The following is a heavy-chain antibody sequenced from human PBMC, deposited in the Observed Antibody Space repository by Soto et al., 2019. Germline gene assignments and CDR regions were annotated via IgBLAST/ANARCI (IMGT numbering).Heavy chain of an antibody. CDR2: ISGSGGST. D-gene: IGHD3-22*01. CDR1: GFTFSSYA. Sequence: EVQLLESGGGLVQPGGSLRLSCAASGFTFSSYAMSWVRQAPGKGLEWVSAISGSGGSTYYADSVKGRFTISRDNSKNTLYLQMNSLRAEDTAVYYCAKGIYYGSSGYYSPYFDYWGQGTLVTVSS. J-gene: IGHJ4*02. CDR3: AKGIYYGSSGYYSPYFDY. V-gene: IGHV3-23*01.